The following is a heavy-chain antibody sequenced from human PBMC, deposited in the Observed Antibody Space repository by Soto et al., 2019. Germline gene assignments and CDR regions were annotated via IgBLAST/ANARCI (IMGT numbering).Heavy chain of an antibody. CDR3: AVQYNAILTRSPMDV. D-gene: IGHD3-9*01. CDR2: MNPNSGNT. Sequence: QVQLVQSGAEVKKPGASVKVSCKASGYTFTSYDINWVRQATGQGLEWMGWMNPNSGNTGYAQKFQGRVTMTRNTSVSTAYMELSSLTSEDTAVYYCAVQYNAILTRSPMDVWGQGPTLTASS. CDR1: GYTFTSYD. V-gene: IGHV1-8*01. J-gene: IGHJ6*02.